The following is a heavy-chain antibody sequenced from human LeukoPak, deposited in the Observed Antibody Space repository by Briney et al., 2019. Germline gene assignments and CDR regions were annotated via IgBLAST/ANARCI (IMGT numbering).Heavy chain of an antibody. J-gene: IGHJ4*02. V-gene: IGHV4-59*01. CDR1: GGSITNYY. D-gene: IGHD6-13*01. CDR3: ARDSAAAGTLDY. Sequence: PSETLSLTCTVSGGSITNYYWSWIRQPPGKGLEWIGYIYYSGSTNYNPSLKSRVTISVDTSTNQFSLKLSSVTAADTAVYYCARDSAAAGTLDYWGQGTLVTVSS. CDR2: IYYSGST.